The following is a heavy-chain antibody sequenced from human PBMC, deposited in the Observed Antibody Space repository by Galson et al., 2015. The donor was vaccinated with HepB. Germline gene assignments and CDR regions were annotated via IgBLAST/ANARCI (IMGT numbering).Heavy chain of an antibody. CDR2: ISGSGGST. D-gene: IGHD6-19*01. CDR1: GFTFSSYA. J-gene: IGHJ4*02. V-gene: IGHV3-23*01. Sequence: SLRLSCAASGFTFSSYAMSWARQAPGKGLEWVSAISGSGGSTYYADSVKGRFTISRDNSKNTLYLQMNSLRAEDTAVYYCARASIAVAGGGYYFDYWGQGTLVTVSS. CDR3: ARASIAVAGGGYYFDY.